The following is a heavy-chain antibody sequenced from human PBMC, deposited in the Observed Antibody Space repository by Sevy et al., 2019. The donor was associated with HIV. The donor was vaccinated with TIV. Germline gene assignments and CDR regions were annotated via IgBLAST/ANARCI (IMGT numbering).Heavy chain of an antibody. CDR2: ISAYNGNT. V-gene: IGHV1-18*01. Sequence: ASVKVSCKASGYTFTSYGISWVRQAPGQGLEWMGWISAYNGNTNYAQTLQGRVTMTTDTSTSTAYMELRSLRSDDTAVYYCAIIAAAGTGYYYYMDVWGKGTTVTVSS. D-gene: IGHD6-13*01. CDR1: GYTFTSYG. J-gene: IGHJ6*03. CDR3: AIIAAAGTGYYYYMDV.